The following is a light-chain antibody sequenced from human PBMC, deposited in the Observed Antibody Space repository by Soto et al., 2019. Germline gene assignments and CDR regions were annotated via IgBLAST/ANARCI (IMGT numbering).Light chain of an antibody. CDR2: EVS. CDR1: SSDLGGYNY. V-gene: IGLV2-14*01. J-gene: IGLJ1*01. CDR3: SSYTSSDTLV. Sequence: QSALTQPASVSGSPGQSITVSCTGTSSDLGGYNYVSWYQHHPGKAPKLMIYEVSNRPSGVSNRFSGSKSGNTDSLTISGLQAEDVAEYYCSSYTSSDTLVFATGTKLTVL.